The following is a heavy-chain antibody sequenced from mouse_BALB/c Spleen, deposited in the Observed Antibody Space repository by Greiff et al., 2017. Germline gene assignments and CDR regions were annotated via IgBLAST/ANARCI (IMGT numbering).Heavy chain of an antibody. J-gene: IGHJ2*01. CDR1: GFTFSDYY. CDR3: AREEGGYFDY. CDR2: ISDGGSYT. Sequence: EVKLVESGGGLVKPGGSLKLSCAASGFTFSDYYMYWVRQTPEKRLEWVATISDGGSYTYYPDSVKGRFTISRDNAKNNLYLQMSSLKSEDTAMYYCAREEGGYFDYWGQGTTLTGSS. V-gene: IGHV5-4*02.